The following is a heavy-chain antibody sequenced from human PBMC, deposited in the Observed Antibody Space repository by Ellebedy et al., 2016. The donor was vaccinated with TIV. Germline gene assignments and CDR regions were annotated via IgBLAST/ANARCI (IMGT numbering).Heavy chain of an antibody. CDR1: GGSISSYY. J-gene: IGHJ3*02. D-gene: IGHD3-10*01. CDR3: ARDMGAFDI. CDR2: IYYSGST. Sequence: SETLSLXFTVPGGSISSYYWSWIRQPPGKGLEWIGYIYYSGSTNYNPSLKSRVTISVDTSKNQFSLKLSSVTAADTAVYYCARDMGAFDIWGQGTMVTVSS. V-gene: IGHV4-59*01.